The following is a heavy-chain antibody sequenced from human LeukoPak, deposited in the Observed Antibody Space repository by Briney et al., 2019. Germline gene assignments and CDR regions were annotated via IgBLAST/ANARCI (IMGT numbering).Heavy chain of an antibody. J-gene: IGHJ4*02. CDR3: ARQLYAAAADY. V-gene: IGHV3-48*04. CDR2: ISSSSSTI. CDR1: GFTFSSYS. Sequence: GGSLRLSCAASGFTFSSYSMNWVRQAPGKGLERVSYISSSSSTIYYADSVKGRFTISRDNAKNSLYLQMNSLRAEDTAVYYCARQLYAAAADYWGQGTLVTVSS. D-gene: IGHD6-13*01.